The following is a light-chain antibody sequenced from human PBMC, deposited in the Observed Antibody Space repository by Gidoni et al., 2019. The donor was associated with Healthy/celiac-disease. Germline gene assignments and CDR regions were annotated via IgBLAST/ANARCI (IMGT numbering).Light chain of an antibody. CDR1: SSDVGCYNY. V-gene: IGLV2-11*01. CDR3: CSYAGSYTLV. Sequence: QSALTQPRSVSGSPGQSVTISCTGTSSDVGCYNYVSWYQQPPGKAPKLMIYDVSKRPSGVPDRFYGSKSGNTASLTISGLQAEDEADYYCCSYAGSYTLVFGGGTKLTVL. J-gene: IGLJ2*01. CDR2: DVS.